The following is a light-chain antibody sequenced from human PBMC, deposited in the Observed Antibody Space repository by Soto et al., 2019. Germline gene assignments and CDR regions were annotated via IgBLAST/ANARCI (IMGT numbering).Light chain of an antibody. V-gene: IGLV1-47*01. CDR3: AAWGDRLTGPWV. CDR1: SSNIGSNY. CDR2: RND. J-gene: IGLJ3*02. Sequence: QSVLTQPPSASGTPGQRVTISCSGSSSNIGSNYVYWYQHLPGTAPKLLIYRNDQRPSGFPDRFSGSKSGTSASLAISGLRSEDEADYYCAAWGDRLTGPWVFGGGTKLTVL.